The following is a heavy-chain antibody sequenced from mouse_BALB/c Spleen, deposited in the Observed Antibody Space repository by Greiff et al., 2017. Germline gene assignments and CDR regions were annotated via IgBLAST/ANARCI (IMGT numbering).Heavy chain of an antibody. V-gene: IGHV4-1*02. D-gene: IGHD2-4*01. CDR3: ARGGITNRFFFAY. CDR2: INPDSSTI. CDR1: GFDFSRYW. J-gene: IGHJ3*01. Sequence: EVQLQESGGGLVQPGGSLKLSCAASGFDFSRYWMSWVRQAPGKGLEWIGEINPDSSTINYTPSLKDKFIISRDNAKNTLYLQMSKVRSEDTALYYCARGGITNRFFFAYWGQGTLVTVSA.